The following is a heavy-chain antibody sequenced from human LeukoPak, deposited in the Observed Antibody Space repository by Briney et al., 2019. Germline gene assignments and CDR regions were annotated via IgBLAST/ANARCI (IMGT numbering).Heavy chain of an antibody. D-gene: IGHD4-17*01. J-gene: IGHJ6*03. CDR3: ARGTDYGDYGGTWFYYYYMDV. CDR1: GYTFTAHY. CDR2: INHNSGGT. Sequence: GASVKVSCKASGYTFTAHYLHWVRQAPGQGLEWMAWINHNSGGTKYAEKFQGRVTVTRDTSTSTAYMELSRLRSDDTAVYYCARGTDYGDYGGTWFYYYYMDVWGEVTTVTVSS. V-gene: IGHV1-2*02.